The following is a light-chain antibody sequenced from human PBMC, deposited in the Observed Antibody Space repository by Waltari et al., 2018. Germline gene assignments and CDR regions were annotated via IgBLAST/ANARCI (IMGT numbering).Light chain of an antibody. Sequence: QSALTQPASVSGSPGQSITISCTGTSSAVGSYNGVSWYQQHPGKAPKLMIYEVSNRPSGVSNRFSGSKSGNTASLTISGLQAEDEADYYCCSYAGSSTVVFGGGTKLTVL. CDR1: SSAVGSYNG. CDR3: CSYAGSSTVV. CDR2: EVS. V-gene: IGLV2-23*02. J-gene: IGLJ2*01.